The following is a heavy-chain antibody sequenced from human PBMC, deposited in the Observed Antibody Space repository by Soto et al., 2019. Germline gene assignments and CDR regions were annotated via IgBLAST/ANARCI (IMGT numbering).Heavy chain of an antibody. CDR1: GYTFTGYY. Sequence: ASVKVSCKASGYTFTGYYMHWVRQAPGQGLEWMGWINPNSGGTNYAQKFQGRVTMTRDTSISTAYMKLSRLRSDDTAVYYCARDPSRYDILTGYGYYYGMDVWGQGTTVTVSS. J-gene: IGHJ6*02. CDR3: ARDPSRYDILTGYGYYYGMDV. V-gene: IGHV1-2*02. D-gene: IGHD3-9*01. CDR2: INPNSGGT.